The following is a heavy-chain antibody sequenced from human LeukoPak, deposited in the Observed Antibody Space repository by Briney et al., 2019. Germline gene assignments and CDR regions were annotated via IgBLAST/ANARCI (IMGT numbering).Heavy chain of an antibody. V-gene: IGHV3-23*01. CDR3: AKDRPNYHESNGHYYRRNGDY. Sequence: PGGSLRLSCAASGFTFHNYAMSWVRQAPGKGLEWVSATSSSGDITFYADSVKGRFTISRDNSRYTLYLQMNSLRAEDAAMYYCAKDRPNYHESNGHYYRRNGDYWGQGTLVIVSS. CDR1: GFTFHNYA. CDR2: TSSSGDIT. J-gene: IGHJ4*02. D-gene: IGHD3-22*01.